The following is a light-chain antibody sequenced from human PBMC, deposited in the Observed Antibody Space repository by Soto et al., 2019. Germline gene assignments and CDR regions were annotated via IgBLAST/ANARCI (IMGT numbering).Light chain of an antibody. CDR2: GAS. J-gene: IGKJ1*01. Sequence: ERVMTQSPATLSVSPGERATLSCRASQSVSNNLAWYQQKPGQAPRLLIYGASSRATGIPDRFSGSGSGTDFTLTISRLEPEDFAVYYCQQYGSSRTFGQGTKVDIK. V-gene: IGKV3-20*01. CDR3: QQYGSSRT. CDR1: QSVSNN.